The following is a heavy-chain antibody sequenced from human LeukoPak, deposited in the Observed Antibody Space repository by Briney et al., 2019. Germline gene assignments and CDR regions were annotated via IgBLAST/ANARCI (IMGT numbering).Heavy chain of an antibody. J-gene: IGHJ4*02. D-gene: IGHD1-1*01. CDR2: INPDGGST. V-gene: IGHV1-46*01. CDR3: ARTDTTGPGRNPFDY. CDR1: GYTYY. Sequence: ASVKVSCKASGYTYYMHWVRQAPGQGLEWLGIINPDGGSTTYAEKFHGRVTIRSDTSTSTVYMDLTSLRSEDTAVYYCARTDTTGPGRNPFDYWGQGTLVTVSS.